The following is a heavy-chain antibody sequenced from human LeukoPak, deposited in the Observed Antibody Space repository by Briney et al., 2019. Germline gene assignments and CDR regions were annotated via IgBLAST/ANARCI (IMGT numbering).Heavy chain of an antibody. CDR3: AVERVYCSSTSCPFGY. CDR1: GGSISSSSYY. CDR2: IYYSGST. Sequence: SETLSLTCTVSGGSISSSSYYWGWIRQPPGKGLEWIGSIYYSGSTYYNPSLKSRVTISVDTSKNQFSLKLSSVTAADTAVYYCAVERVYCSSTSCPFGYWGQGTLVTVSS. V-gene: IGHV4-39*07. J-gene: IGHJ4*02. D-gene: IGHD2-2*01.